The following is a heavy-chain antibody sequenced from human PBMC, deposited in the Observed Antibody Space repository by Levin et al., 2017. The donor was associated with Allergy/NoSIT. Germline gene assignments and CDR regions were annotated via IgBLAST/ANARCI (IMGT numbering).Heavy chain of an antibody. CDR1: GYTFTSYD. J-gene: IGHJ4*02. Sequence: GESLKISCKASGYTFTSYDINWVRQATGQGLEWMGWMNPNSGNTGYAQKFQGRVTMTRNTSISTAYMELSSLRSEDTAVYYCARGKTYYDFWSGYYYFDYWGQGTLVTVSS. V-gene: IGHV1-8*01. D-gene: IGHD3-3*01. CDR2: MNPNSGNT. CDR3: ARGKTYYDFWSGYYYFDY.